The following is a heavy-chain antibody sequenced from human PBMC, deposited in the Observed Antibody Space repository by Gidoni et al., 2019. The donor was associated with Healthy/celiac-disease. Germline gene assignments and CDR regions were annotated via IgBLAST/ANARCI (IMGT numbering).Heavy chain of an antibody. CDR2: SYHGGST. J-gene: IGHJ4*02. D-gene: IGHD1-20*01. CDR1: GGSFSGYY. CDR3: AGRITGLYDY. V-gene: IGHV4-34*01. Sequence: QVQLQQWGAGLLKPSETLSLTCAVDGGSFSGYYWSWIRQPPGKGLEWIGESYHGGSTNYNPSLKSRVTISVDTSKNQFSLKLSSVAAADTAVYYCAGRITGLYDYWGQGTLVTVSS.